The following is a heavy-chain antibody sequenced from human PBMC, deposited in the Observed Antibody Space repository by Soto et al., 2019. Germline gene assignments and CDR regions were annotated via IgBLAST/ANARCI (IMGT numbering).Heavy chain of an antibody. J-gene: IGHJ4*02. Sequence: GGSLRLSCSGFGFSINTYWMNWIRQTPGKGLEWVANINPEGNAKTYVDPVKGRFFVSRDNTRNPLDLQMTSLRVEDSAIYFCAAWDISNIWGQGILVTVS. CDR1: GFSINTYW. CDR2: INPEGNAK. CDR3: AAWDISNI. V-gene: IGHV3-7*01. D-gene: IGHD2-15*01.